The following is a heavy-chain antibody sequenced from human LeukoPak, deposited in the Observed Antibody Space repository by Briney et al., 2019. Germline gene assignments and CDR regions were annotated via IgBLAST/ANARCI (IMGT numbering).Heavy chain of an antibody. Sequence: EAGGSLRLSCAASGFTFSSYGMHWVRQAPGKGLEWVAVISYDGSNKYYADPVKGRFTISRDNSKNTLYLQMNSLRAEDTAVYYCATDEWELFGYWGQGTLVTVSS. CDR3: ATDEWELFGY. J-gene: IGHJ4*02. CDR1: GFTFSSYG. CDR2: ISYDGSNK. D-gene: IGHD1-26*01. V-gene: IGHV3-30*03.